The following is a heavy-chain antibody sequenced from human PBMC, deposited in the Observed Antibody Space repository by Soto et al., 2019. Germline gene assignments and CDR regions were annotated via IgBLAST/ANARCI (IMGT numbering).Heavy chain of an antibody. Sequence: PSETLSLTCTVSGGSISSYCWSWIRQPPGKGLEWIGYIYYSGSTSYNPSLKSRVTISVDTSKNQFSLKLSSVTAADTAVYYCARQSHWQQRDYWGQGTLVTVSS. CDR1: GGSISSYC. CDR2: IYYSGST. D-gene: IGHD6-13*01. V-gene: IGHV4-59*01. CDR3: ARQSHWQQRDY. J-gene: IGHJ4*02.